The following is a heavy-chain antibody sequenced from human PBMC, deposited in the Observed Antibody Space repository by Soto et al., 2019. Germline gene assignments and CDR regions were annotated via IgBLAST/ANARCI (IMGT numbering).Heavy chain of an antibody. CDR2: IWYDGSNK. CDR3: ARDLWPYSSSWYRGEADY. CDR1: GFTFSSYG. J-gene: IGHJ4*02. D-gene: IGHD6-13*01. Sequence: QVQLVESGGGVVQPGRSLRLSCAASGFTFSSYGMHWVRQAPGKGLEWVAVIWYDGSNKYYADSVKGRFTISRDNSKNTLYLQMNSLRAEDTAVYYCARDLWPYSSSWYRGEADYWGQGTLVTVSS. V-gene: IGHV3-33*01.